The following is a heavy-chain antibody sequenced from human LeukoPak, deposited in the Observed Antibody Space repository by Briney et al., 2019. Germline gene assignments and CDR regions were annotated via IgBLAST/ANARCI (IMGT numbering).Heavy chain of an antibody. V-gene: IGHV3-48*01. D-gene: IGHD4-17*01. CDR1: GFTFSDYS. CDR2: ISSSGTTI. J-gene: IGHJ4*02. CDR3: ARDSSYGDYALSDY. Sequence: PGGSLRLSCAASGFTFSDYSMNWVRQAPGKGLEWVSYISSSGTTIYSADSVKGRFTISRDNAKNSLYLQMNSLRAEDTAVYYCARDSSYGDYALSDYWGQGTLVTVSS.